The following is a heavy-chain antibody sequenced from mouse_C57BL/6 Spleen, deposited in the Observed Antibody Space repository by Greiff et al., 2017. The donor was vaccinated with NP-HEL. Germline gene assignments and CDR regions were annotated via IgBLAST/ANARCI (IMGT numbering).Heavy chain of an antibody. D-gene: IGHD2-13*01. V-gene: IGHV5-9-1*02. J-gene: IGHJ1*03. Sequence: DVMLVESGEGLVKPGGSLKLSCAASGFTFSSYAMSWVRQTPEKRLEWVAYISSGGDYIYYADTVKGRFTISRDNARNTLYLQMSSLKSEDTAMYYCTRDGDWDGWYFDVWGTGTTVTVSS. CDR3: TRDGDWDGWYFDV. CDR1: GFTFSSYA. CDR2: ISSGGDYI.